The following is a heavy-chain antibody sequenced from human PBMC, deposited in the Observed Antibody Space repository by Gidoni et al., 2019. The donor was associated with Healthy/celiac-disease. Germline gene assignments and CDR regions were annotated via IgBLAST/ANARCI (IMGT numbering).Heavy chain of an antibody. D-gene: IGHD2-2*01. CDR1: GYTFTSYG. V-gene: IGHV1-18*01. CDR3: ARDRLRGDCSSTSCHHKFDP. J-gene: IGHJ5*02. CDR2: ISAYNGNT. Sequence: GQSGAEVKKPGASVKVSCKASGYTFTSYGISWVRQAPGQGLEWMGWISAYNGNTNYAQKLQGRVTMTTDTSTSTAYMELRSLRSDDTAVYYCARDRLRGDCSSTSCHHKFDPWGQGTLVTVSS.